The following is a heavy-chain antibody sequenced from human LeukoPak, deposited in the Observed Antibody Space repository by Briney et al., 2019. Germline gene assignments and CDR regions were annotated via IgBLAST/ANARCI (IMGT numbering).Heavy chain of an antibody. V-gene: IGHV3-21*01. J-gene: IGHJ6*02. CDR1: GFTFSSYS. Sequence: GGSLRLSCAASGFTFSSYSMNWVRQAPGKGLEWVSSISSGSSYIYYADSVKGRFTISRDNAKNSLYLQMNSLRAEDTAVYYCARLLGYCSSTSCPGGMDVWGQGTTVTVSS. CDR3: ARLLGYCSSTSCPGGMDV. CDR2: ISSGSSYI. D-gene: IGHD2-2*01.